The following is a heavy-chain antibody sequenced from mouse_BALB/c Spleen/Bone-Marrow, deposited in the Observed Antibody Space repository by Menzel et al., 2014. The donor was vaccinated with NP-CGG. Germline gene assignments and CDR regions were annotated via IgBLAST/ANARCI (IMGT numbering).Heavy chain of an antibody. Sequence: VKLQESGAELAKPGASVKMSCKASGYTFTNYWMHWVKQRPGQGLEWIGYINPSTGYTEYNQKFKDKATLTADKPSSTAYMQLSSLTSEDSAVYYCARIYYYGRDYWGQGTTLTVSS. CDR2: INPSTGYT. CDR1: GYTFTNYW. V-gene: IGHV1-7*01. D-gene: IGHD1-1*01. J-gene: IGHJ2*01. CDR3: ARIYYYGRDY.